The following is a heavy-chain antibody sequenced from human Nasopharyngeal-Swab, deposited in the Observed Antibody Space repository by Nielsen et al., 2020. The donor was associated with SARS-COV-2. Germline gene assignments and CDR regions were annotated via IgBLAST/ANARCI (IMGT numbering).Heavy chain of an antibody. CDR3: ARVRADYGGNSDEPSMDV. Sequence: WIRQPPGKGLEWVSSISSSSSYIYYADSVKGRFTISRDNAKNSLYLQMNSQRAEDTAVYYCARVRADYGGNSDEPSMDVWGQGTTVTVSS. V-gene: IGHV3-21*01. D-gene: IGHD4-23*01. CDR2: ISSSSSYI. J-gene: IGHJ6*02.